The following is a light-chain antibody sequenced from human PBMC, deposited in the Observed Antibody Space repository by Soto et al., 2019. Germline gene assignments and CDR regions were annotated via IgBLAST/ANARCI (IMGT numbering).Light chain of an antibody. CDR1: SSDIGGYNY. J-gene: IGLJ1*01. Sequence: QSALTQPASVSGSPGQSIAVSCTGTSSDIGGYNYVSWYQHHPGKAPKLMIYDVSNRPSGVSNRFSGSKSGYTASLTISGLQAEDEADYYCSSHSSTSTDVFGTGTKLTVL. V-gene: IGLV2-14*03. CDR2: DVS. CDR3: SSHSSTSTDV.